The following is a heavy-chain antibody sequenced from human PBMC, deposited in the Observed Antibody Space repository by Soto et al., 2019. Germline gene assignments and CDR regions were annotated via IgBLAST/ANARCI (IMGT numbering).Heavy chain of an antibody. V-gene: IGHV1-69*13. Sequence: SVKVSCKASGGTFSGYAISWVRQAPGQGLEWMGGIIPIFGTANYAQKFQGRVTITADESTSTAYMELSSLRSEDTAVYYCARDRAPVTIFGVVTPGAPLAIWGQGTMVTVSS. CDR3: ARDRAPVTIFGVVTPGAPLAI. CDR2: IIPIFGTA. CDR1: GGTFSGYA. D-gene: IGHD3-3*01. J-gene: IGHJ3*02.